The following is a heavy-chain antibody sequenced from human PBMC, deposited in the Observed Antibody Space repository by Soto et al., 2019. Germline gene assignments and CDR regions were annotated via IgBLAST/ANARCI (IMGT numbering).Heavy chain of an antibody. CDR2: IYYSGST. CDR3: ARDRSPDIVLVPAAKGWFDP. V-gene: IGHV4-30-4*01. J-gene: IGHJ5*02. Sequence: SETLSLTCTVSGGSISSGDYYWSWIRQPPGKGLEWIGYIYYSGSTYYNPSLKSRVTISVDTSKNQFSLKLSSVTAADTAVYYCARDRSPDIVLVPAAKGWFDPWGQGTLVTVSS. CDR1: GGSISSGDYY. D-gene: IGHD2-2*01.